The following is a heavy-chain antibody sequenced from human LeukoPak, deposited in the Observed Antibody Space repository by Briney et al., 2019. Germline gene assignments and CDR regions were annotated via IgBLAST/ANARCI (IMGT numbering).Heavy chain of an antibody. CDR2: INHSGST. Sequence: SETLSLTCAVYGGSFSGYYWSWIRQPPGKGLEWIGEINHSGSTNYNPSLKSRVTISVDTSKNQFSLKLSSVTAADTAVYYCARVHPRPTVSVWVTMITRTGGMDVWGQGTTATVSS. J-gene: IGHJ6*02. V-gene: IGHV4-34*01. D-gene: IGHD3-22*01. CDR3: ARVHPRPTVSVWVTMITRTGGMDV. CDR1: GGSFSGYY.